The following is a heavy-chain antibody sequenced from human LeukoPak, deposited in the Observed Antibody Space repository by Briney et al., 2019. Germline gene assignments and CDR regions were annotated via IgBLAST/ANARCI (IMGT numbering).Heavy chain of an antibody. CDR1: GFTVSSNY. CDR3: ARDPRVDHSGMDV. V-gene: IGHV3-66*01. Sequence: PGGSLRLSCAASGFTVSSNYLSWVRQAPGKGLEWVSTIYSGGSTYYADSVTGRFTISRDNSKNTLYLQMNSLRAEDTAVYYCARDPRVDHSGMDVWGQGTTVTVSS. D-gene: IGHD2-15*01. J-gene: IGHJ6*02. CDR2: IYSGGST.